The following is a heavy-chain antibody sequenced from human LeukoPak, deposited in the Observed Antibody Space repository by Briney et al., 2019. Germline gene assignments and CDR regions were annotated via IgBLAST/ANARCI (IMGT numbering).Heavy chain of an antibody. J-gene: IGHJ4*02. Sequence: PGGSLRLSCAASGFTFSSYAMSWVRQAPGKGLEWDSAISGSGGSTYYADSVKGRFTISRVNSKNTLLLQMNSLRAEDTAVYYCATGSITFGGVICYWGQGTLVTVSS. CDR3: ATGSITFGGVICY. V-gene: IGHV3-23*01. CDR2: ISGSGGST. D-gene: IGHD3-16*02. CDR1: GFTFSSYA.